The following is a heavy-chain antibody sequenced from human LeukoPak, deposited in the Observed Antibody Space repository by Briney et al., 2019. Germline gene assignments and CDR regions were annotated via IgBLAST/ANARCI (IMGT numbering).Heavy chain of an antibody. CDR2: IYYSGST. Sequence: SETLSLTCTVSGGSISSYYWSWIRQPPGKGLEWIGYIYYSGSTNYNPSLKSRVTISIDTSKNQFSLKLSSVTAADTAVYYCARWNRRRIRDAFDIWGQGTMVTVSS. CDR1: GGSISSYY. V-gene: IGHV4-59*12. CDR3: ARWNRRRIRDAFDI. J-gene: IGHJ3*02. D-gene: IGHD3-3*02.